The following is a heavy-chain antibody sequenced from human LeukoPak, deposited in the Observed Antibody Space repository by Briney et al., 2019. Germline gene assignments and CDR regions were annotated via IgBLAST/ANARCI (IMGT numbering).Heavy chain of an antibody. J-gene: IGHJ4*02. CDR2: INHSGST. Sequence: SETLSLTCAVYGGSFSGYYWSWIRQPPGKGLEWIGEINHSGSTNYNPSLKSRVTISVDTSKNQFSLKLSSVTAADTAVYYCARGLGLPARGYFDYWGQGTLVTVSS. CDR1: GGSFSGYY. V-gene: IGHV4-34*01. CDR3: ARGLGLPARGYFDY. D-gene: IGHD1-7*01.